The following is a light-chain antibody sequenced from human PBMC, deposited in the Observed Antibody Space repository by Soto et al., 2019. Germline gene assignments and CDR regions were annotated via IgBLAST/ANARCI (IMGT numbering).Light chain of an antibody. CDR2: DVS. CDR3: SSYRSSSTLGV. Sequence: QSALTQPASVSGSPGQSITISCTGTSSDIGGYDFVSWYQQRPGKAPKVMIYDVSNRPSGVSDRFSGSKSGNTASLTISGLQAEDEADYYCSSYRSSSTLGVFGGGTKLTVL. CDR1: SSDIGGYDF. V-gene: IGLV2-14*01. J-gene: IGLJ2*01.